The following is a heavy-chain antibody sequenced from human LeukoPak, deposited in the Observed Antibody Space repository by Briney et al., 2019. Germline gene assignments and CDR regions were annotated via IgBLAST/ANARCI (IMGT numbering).Heavy chain of an antibody. J-gene: IGHJ4*02. CDR3: ARGTMTTVTYYFDY. V-gene: IGHV4-34*01. CDR1: GGSFSGYY. D-gene: IGHD4-17*01. Sequence: SETLSLTCAVYGGSFSGYYWSWIRQPPWKGLEWIGEINHSGSTNYNPSLKSRVTISVDTSKNQFSLKLSSVTAADTAVYYCARGTMTTVTYYFDYWGQGTLVTVSS. CDR2: INHSGST.